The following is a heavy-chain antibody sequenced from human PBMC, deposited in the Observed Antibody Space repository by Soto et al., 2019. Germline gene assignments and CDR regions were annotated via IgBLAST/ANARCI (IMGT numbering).Heavy chain of an antibody. Sequence: ASVKVSCKASGYTFTRSGISWVRQAPGQGPEWMGWISSYNGDTNYAQTFQGRVTMTTDTSTSTAYMELRSLRSDDTAVYYCAREGLGTYYYYGMDVWGQGTTVTVSS. V-gene: IGHV1-18*01. D-gene: IGHD1-1*01. CDR3: AREGLGTYYYYGMDV. CDR1: GYTFTRSG. J-gene: IGHJ6*02. CDR2: ISSYNGDT.